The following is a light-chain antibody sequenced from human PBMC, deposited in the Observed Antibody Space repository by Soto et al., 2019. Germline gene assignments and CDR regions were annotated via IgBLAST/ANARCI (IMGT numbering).Light chain of an antibody. CDR3: QQRSNCPIFT. CDR1: QGVSSY. CDR2: DAS. J-gene: IGKJ3*01. Sequence: EIVLTQSPATLSLSPGERATLSCRASQGVSSYLSWYQQKPGQAPRLLIYDASNRATGIPARFSGSGPGTAFTLTISSLEPEDFAVYYCQQRSNCPIFTFGPGTKVDIK. V-gene: IGKV3D-11*01.